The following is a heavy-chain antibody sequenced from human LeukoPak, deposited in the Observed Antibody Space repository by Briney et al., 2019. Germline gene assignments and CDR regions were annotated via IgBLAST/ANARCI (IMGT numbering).Heavy chain of an antibody. D-gene: IGHD5-18*01. J-gene: IGHJ4*02. V-gene: IGHV3-23*01. Sequence: PGGSLRLSCAASGFTFSSYAMTWVRQAPRKGLEWVSGISGSGGSTYYADSVKGRFTISRDNSRNTLYLQMNSLRAEDTAVYYCARDLRIQLWGQGTLVTVSS. CDR3: ARDLRIQL. CDR1: GFTFSSYA. CDR2: ISGSGGST.